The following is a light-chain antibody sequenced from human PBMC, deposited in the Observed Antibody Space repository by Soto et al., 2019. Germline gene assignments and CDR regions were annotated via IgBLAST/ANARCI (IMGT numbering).Light chain of an antibody. CDR3: HHRSNWPPEDT. J-gene: IGKJ2*01. CDR2: DAS. V-gene: IGKV3-11*01. Sequence: LLTQSPATLSFTPGESATLSCRASQPINTYLGWYQQKSGQSPRLLIYDASNRAADIPARFSASGFGTDFTLTISSLKPEDCGTYYCHHRSNWPPEDTFVQGTKLEI. CDR1: QPINTY.